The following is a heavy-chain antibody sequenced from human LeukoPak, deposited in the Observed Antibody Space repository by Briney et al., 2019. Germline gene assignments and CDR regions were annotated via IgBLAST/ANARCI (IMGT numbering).Heavy chain of an antibody. V-gene: IGHV4-59*01. D-gene: IGHD6-19*01. Sequence: SETLSLTCTVSGGSISSYYWSWIRQPPGKGLEWIGYIYYSGSTNYNPSLKSRVTISVDTSKNQFSLKLSSVTAADTAVYYCARSAVAGTEYCYMDVWGKGTTVTVSS. CDR1: GGSISSYY. CDR2: IYYSGST. J-gene: IGHJ6*03. CDR3: ARSAVAGTEYCYMDV.